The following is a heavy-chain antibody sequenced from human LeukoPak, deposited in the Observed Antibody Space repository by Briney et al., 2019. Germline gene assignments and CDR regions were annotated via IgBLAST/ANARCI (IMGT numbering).Heavy chain of an antibody. Sequence: ASVKVSCKASGYTFTGYYMLWVRQAPGQGLEWMGWINPNSGGTNYAQKFQGRVTMTRDTSISTAYMELSRLRSDDTAVYYCARGIYYDFWSGYRSTNDYWGQGTLVTVSS. J-gene: IGHJ4*02. V-gene: IGHV1-2*02. D-gene: IGHD3-3*01. CDR3: ARGIYYDFWSGYRSTNDY. CDR2: INPNSGGT. CDR1: GYTFTGYY.